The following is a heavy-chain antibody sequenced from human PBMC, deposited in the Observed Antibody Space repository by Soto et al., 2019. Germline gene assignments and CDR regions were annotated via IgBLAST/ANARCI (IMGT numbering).Heavy chain of an antibody. J-gene: IGHJ5*01. Sequence: NPSETLSLTCVVYGGSFSGHSWTWIRQSPGKGLEWIGDINHSGRVNYSPSLKSRVTISLDTSKNQFSLTLSAVTAADTAMYYCSTRAYDTNGYYRFDPWGQGTLVTVSS. CDR3: STRAYDTNGYYRFDP. V-gene: IGHV4-34*01. CDR1: GGSFSGHS. CDR2: INHSGRV. D-gene: IGHD3-22*01.